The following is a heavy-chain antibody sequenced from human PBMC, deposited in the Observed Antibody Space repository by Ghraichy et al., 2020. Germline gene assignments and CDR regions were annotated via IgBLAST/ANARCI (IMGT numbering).Heavy chain of an antibody. CDR2: IYTSGST. V-gene: IGHV4-61*02. D-gene: IGHD5-18*01. CDR3: AREREAEWMQVVWHDAFDI. CDR1: GGSISSGSYY. Sequence: SETLSLTCTVSGGSISSGSYYWSWIRQPAGKGLEWIGRIYTSGSTNYNPSLKSRVTISVDTSKNQFSLKLSSVTAADTAVYYCAREREAEWMQVVWHDAFDIWGQGTLVTVSS. J-gene: IGHJ3*02.